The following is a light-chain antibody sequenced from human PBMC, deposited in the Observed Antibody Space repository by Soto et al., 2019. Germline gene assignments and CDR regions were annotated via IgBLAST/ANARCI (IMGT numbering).Light chain of an antibody. V-gene: IGLV1-44*01. J-gene: IGLJ2*01. CDR1: SSNIGSHT. CDR2: SNN. Sequence: QSVLTQPPSASGTHGQRVTISCSGGSSNIGSHTVNWYQHLPGTAPKLLIYSNNQRPSGVPDRFSGSVSGTSASLAISGLQSEDEADYYCAAWHDSLNGPVFGGGTKLTVL. CDR3: AAWHDSLNGPV.